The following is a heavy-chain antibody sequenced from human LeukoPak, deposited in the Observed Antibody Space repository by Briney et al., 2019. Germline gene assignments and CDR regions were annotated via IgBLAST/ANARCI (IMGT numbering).Heavy chain of an antibody. D-gene: IGHD3-3*01. Sequence: GGSLRLSCAASGFTFSSYAMNWVRQAPGKGLEWVSGISGSGGNTYFADSVKGRFTISRDNLKNTLYRQMNSLRADDTAVYYCAKRPHYDFWSGKRYYYYYYMDVWGKGTTVTVSS. CDR1: GFTFSSYA. J-gene: IGHJ6*03. V-gene: IGHV3-23*01. CDR2: ISGSGGNT. CDR3: AKRPHYDFWSGKRYYYYYYMDV.